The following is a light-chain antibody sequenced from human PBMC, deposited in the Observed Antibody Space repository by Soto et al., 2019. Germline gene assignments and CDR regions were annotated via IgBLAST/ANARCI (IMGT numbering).Light chain of an antibody. V-gene: IGKV1-5*01. CDR2: DAS. CDR3: QKYKSLQT. Sequence: DIQMTQSPSTLSASVGDRVTITCRASQSISSWLAWYQQKPGKAPKLLIYDASSVESGVPSRFSGSGSGTEFTLTISSLQPDDFATYYCQKYKSLQTFGQGAKVDIK. CDR1: QSISSW. J-gene: IGKJ1*01.